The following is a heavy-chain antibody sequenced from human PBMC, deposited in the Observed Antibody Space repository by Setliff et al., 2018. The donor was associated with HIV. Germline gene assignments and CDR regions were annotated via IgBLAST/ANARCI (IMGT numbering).Heavy chain of an antibody. J-gene: IGHJ4*02. CDR1: GGSISGYY. D-gene: IGHD5-18*01. Sequence: PSETLSLTCSVSGGSISGYYWNWVRQPPGKGLEWMGYIYYSGSTDYNPALKRRVTISLDTSKNQFSLKLSSVTAADTAVYYCARHGYSSDLRISYCDSWGQGSLVTVSS. CDR2: IYYSGST. V-gene: IGHV4-59*01. CDR3: ARHGYSSDLRISYCDS.